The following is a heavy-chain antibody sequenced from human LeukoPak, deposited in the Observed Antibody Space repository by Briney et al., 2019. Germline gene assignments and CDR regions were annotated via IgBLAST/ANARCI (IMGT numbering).Heavy chain of an antibody. CDR1: GGSISSGGYY. Sequence: SETLSLTCTVSGGSISSGGYYWSWIRQHPGKGLEWIGYIYFSGSTNYNPSLKSRVTISVDTSKNHFSLKLSSVTAADTAMYYCARALTGTTCAFEMWGQGTMVTVSS. CDR2: IYFSGST. J-gene: IGHJ3*02. V-gene: IGHV4-61*03. D-gene: IGHD1-7*01. CDR3: ARALTGTTCAFEM.